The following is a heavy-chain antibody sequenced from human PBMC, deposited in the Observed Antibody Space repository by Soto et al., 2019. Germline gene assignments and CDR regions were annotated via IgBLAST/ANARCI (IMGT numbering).Heavy chain of an antibody. CDR3: AKDLIEVLAAAAPGG. V-gene: IGHV3-23*01. D-gene: IGHD6-13*01. Sequence: PGGSLRLSWTASGCTFSSYAMSWVRKAPGKGLEWVSAISGSGGSTYYADSVKGRFTISRDNSKNTLYLQMNSLRAEDTAVYYCAKDLIEVLAAAAPGGWGQGTMVTVSS. CDR1: GCTFSSYA. CDR2: ISGSGGST. J-gene: IGHJ3*01.